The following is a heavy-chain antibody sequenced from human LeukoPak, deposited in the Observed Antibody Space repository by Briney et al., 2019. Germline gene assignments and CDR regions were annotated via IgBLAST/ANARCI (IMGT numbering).Heavy chain of an antibody. D-gene: IGHD5-18*01. CDR2: IRFDGTNK. CDR1: GFTFSSFG. CDR3: AKDHGYSAGE. Sequence: GGSLRLSCAASGFTFSSFGMHWVRQAPGKGLEWVTFIRFDGTNKYYADSVKGRFTISRDNTKNTLYLQMNSLRPEDTAVYYCAKDHGYSAGEWVRGTLVTVSS. J-gene: IGHJ4*02. V-gene: IGHV3-30*02.